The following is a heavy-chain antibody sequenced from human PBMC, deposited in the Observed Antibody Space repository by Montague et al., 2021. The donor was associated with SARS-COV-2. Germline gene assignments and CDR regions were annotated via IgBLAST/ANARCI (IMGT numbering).Heavy chain of an antibody. D-gene: IGHD4-17*01. Sequence: SETRSLTCSVSGESISSSDHYWAWIRQPPGKGLEWVGSIHYRGNTYYNPSLKSRLTISVDTSKDEISLRLTSVTAADTAVYYCARFTAVTSSLDFWGQGTLVPVSS. J-gene: IGHJ4*02. CDR1: GESISSSDHY. CDR3: ARFTAVTSSLDF. CDR2: IHYRGNT. V-gene: IGHV4-39*01.